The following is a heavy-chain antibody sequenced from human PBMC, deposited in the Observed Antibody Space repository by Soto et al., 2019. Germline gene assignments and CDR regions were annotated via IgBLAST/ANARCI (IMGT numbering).Heavy chain of an antibody. D-gene: IGHD1-1*01. V-gene: IGHV3-30*18. J-gene: IGHJ4*02. Sequence: PGGSLRLSCAASGFTFSSYGMHWVRQAPGKGQEWVAIISYDEFNKYYADSVKGRFTISRDNSKNTLYLQMNSLRAEDTAVYYCAKSVYNWNDGFFDYWGQGTLVTVSS. CDR2: ISYDEFNK. CDR3: AKSVYNWNDGFFDY. CDR1: GFTFSSYG.